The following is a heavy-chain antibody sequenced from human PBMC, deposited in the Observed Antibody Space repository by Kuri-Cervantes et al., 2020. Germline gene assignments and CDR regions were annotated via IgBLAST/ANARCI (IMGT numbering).Heavy chain of an antibody. V-gene: IGHV1-69*06. J-gene: IGHJ4*02. CDR2: IIPFFGTA. CDR3: ARAGNAGVKYGDYWAGDY. CDR1: GGTFSNYD. Sequence: SVKVSCKGSGGTFSNYDMRWVRQAPGQGLEWMGGIIPFFGTANYAQKFQGRVTITADKSTSTVYLELKSLRSDDTGVYYCARAGNAGVKYGDYWAGDYWGQGTLVTVSS. D-gene: IGHD4-17*01.